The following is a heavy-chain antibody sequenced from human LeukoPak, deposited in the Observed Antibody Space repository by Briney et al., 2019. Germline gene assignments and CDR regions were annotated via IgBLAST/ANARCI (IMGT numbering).Heavy chain of an antibody. CDR2: FDPEDGET. D-gene: IGHD3-10*01. Sequence: ASVKVSCKVSGYILTELSMHWVRQAPGKGLEWMGGFDPEDGETIYAQKFQGRVTMTEDTSTDTAYMELSSLRSEDTAVYYCATDSIWSAEYFQHWGQGTLVTVSS. J-gene: IGHJ1*01. CDR3: ATDSIWSAEYFQH. CDR1: GYILTELS. V-gene: IGHV1-24*01.